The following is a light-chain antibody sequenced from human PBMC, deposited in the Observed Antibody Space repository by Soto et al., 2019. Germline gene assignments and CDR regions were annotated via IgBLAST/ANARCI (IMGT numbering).Light chain of an antibody. CDR1: SSNIGAGFD. CDR3: QSYDSSLSGYV. CDR2: DNN. Sequence: QSVLTQPPSVSGAPGQRVTISCTGISSNIGAGFDVHWYQQLPGAAPKLLIYDNNNRPSGVPDRFSGSKSGTSASLAITGLRSEDEADYYCQSYDSSLSGYVFGTGTKVTVL. V-gene: IGLV1-40*01. J-gene: IGLJ1*01.